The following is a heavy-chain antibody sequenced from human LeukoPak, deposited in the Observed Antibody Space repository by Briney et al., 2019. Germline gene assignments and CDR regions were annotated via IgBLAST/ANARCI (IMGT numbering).Heavy chain of an antibody. CDR2: IYTSGST. CDR1: GGSISSYY. J-gene: IGHJ5*02. CDR3: ARGGSIAVAGTKTWFDP. V-gene: IGHV4-4*07. D-gene: IGHD6-19*01. Sequence: PSETLSLTCTVAGGSISSYYWSWIRQPAGKLLEWIGRIYTSGSTNYNHSLKSRVTMSVDTSKTQFSLKLSSVTAADTAVYYCARGGSIAVAGTKTWFDPWGQGTLVTVSS.